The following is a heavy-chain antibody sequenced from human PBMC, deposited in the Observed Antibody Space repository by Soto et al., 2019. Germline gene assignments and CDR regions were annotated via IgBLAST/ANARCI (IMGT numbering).Heavy chain of an antibody. CDR2: ISSSSSYI. CDR3: ERDGGEKGLGAFDL. V-gene: IGHV3-21*01. CDR1: GFTFSSYS. J-gene: IGHJ3*01. D-gene: IGHD2-21*01. Sequence: SLRLSCAASGFTFSSYSMNWVRQAPGKGLEWVSSISSSSSYIYYADSVKGRFTISRDNAKNSLYLQMNSLRAEDTDVYYCERDGGEKGLGAFDLWGQGTMVTVSS.